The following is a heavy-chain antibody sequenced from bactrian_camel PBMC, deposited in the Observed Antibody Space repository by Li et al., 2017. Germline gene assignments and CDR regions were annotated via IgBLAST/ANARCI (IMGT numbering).Heavy chain of an antibody. CDR2: INNGDGST. J-gene: IGHJ4*01. CDR1: GFTSSSYV. D-gene: IGHD6*01. V-gene: IGHV3S40*01. Sequence: VQLVESGGGLVQPGGSLRLSCTASGFTSSSYVMSWVRQAPGKGLEWVSGINNGDGSTYYAGSVKGRFTISRDNAKNTVYLQLNSLETDDMAMYYCASANYGDSSLNYWGQGTQVTVS. CDR3: ASANYGDSSLNY.